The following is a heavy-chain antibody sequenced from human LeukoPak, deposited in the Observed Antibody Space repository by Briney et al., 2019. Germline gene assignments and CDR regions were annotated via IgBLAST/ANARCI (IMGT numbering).Heavy chain of an antibody. D-gene: IGHD6-25*01. CDR1: GFTFSSHW. Sequence: GGSLRLSCAASGFTFSSHWMHWVRQAPGEGLVWVSRVNGPGDWTHYADSVRGRFIIPRDNAENTISLQMNNLRAEDTAVYFCAREVFEGQRQSDASDVWGQGTMVTVSS. J-gene: IGHJ3*01. V-gene: IGHV3-74*01. CDR3: AREVFEGQRQSDASDV. CDR2: VNGPGDWT.